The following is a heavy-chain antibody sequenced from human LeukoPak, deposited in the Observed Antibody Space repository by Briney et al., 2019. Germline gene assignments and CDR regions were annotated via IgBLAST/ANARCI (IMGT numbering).Heavy chain of an antibody. CDR2: IYHSGST. V-gene: IGHV4-38-2*02. Sequence: SETLSLTCTVSGYSISSGYHWGWIRQPPGKGLEWIGSIYHSGSTYYNPSLKSRVTISVDTSKNQFSLKLSSVTAADTAVYYCAREKRDYYDSSGYYLSWFDPWGQGTLVTVSS. CDR1: GYSISSGYH. D-gene: IGHD3-22*01. J-gene: IGHJ5*02. CDR3: AREKRDYYDSSGYYLSWFDP.